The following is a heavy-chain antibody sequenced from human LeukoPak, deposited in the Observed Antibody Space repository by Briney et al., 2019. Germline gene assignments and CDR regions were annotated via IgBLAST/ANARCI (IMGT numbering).Heavy chain of an antibody. V-gene: IGHV4-59*01. J-gene: IGHJ5*02. CDR3: ATLPAGPASWFDP. D-gene: IGHD2-15*01. Sequence: PSETLSLTCTVSSGSISSYYWSWLRQPPGKGLEWIGYIYYSGTTNYNPSLKSRVTILADTSKNQLSLRLSSVTAADTAVYYCATLPAGPASWFDPWGQGTLVTVSS. CDR1: SGSISSYY. CDR2: IYYSGTT.